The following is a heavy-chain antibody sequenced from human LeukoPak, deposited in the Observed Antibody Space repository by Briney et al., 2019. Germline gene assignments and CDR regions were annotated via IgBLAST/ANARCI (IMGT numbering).Heavy chain of an antibody. CDR3: ATFHSRGSGHHY. CDR2: FDPEDGET. Sequence: ASVKVSCKVSGYTLTELSMHWVRQAPGKGLGWMGGFDPEDGETIYAQKFQGRVTMTEDTSTDTAYMELSSLRSEDTAVYYCATFHSRGSGHHYWGQGTLVTVSS. J-gene: IGHJ4*02. D-gene: IGHD2-15*01. CDR1: GYTLTELS. V-gene: IGHV1-24*01.